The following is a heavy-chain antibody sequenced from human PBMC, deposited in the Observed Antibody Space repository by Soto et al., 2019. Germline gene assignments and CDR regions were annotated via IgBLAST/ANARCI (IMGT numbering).Heavy chain of an antibody. CDR1: GFNFSRSW. CDR2: MKEDGSEK. Sequence: GGSLRLSCEASGFNFSRSWMSWVRQAPGKGLEWVANMKEDGSEKYYADSVRGRFTISRDNAKNSVHLQMNSLRVGDTAVYYCARGFYTDYWGQGALVTVSS. V-gene: IGHV3-7*01. CDR3: ARGFYTDY. J-gene: IGHJ4*02. D-gene: IGHD3-3*01.